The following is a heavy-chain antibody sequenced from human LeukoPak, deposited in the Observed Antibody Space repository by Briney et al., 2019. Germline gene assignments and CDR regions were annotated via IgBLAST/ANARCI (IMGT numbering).Heavy chain of an antibody. J-gene: IGHJ4*02. CDR1: GFTFSSYS. D-gene: IGHD2-21*02. CDR2: ISSSSSTI. Sequence: GGSLRLSCAASGFTFSSYSMNWVRQAPGKGLEWVSYISSSSSTIYYADSVKGRFTISRDNAKNSLYLQMNSLRAEDTAVYYCVKDRGDLPPYFDYWGQGTLVTVSS. V-gene: IGHV3-48*04. CDR3: VKDRGDLPPYFDY.